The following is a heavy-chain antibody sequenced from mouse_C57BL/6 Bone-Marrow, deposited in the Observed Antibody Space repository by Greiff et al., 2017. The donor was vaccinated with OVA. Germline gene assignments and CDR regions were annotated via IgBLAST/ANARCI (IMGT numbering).Heavy chain of an antibody. CDR3: ARPGTSWFAY. D-gene: IGHD4-1*01. Sequence: EVKLMESGGGLVKPGGSLKLSCAASGFTFSDYGMHWVRQAPEKGLEWVAYISRGSSTIDYADTVKGRFTISRDNAKNTRFLQVTSLRSEDTAMYYCARPGTSWFAYWGQGTLVTVSA. CDR2: ISRGSSTI. V-gene: IGHV5-17*01. CDR1: GFTFSDYG. J-gene: IGHJ3*01.